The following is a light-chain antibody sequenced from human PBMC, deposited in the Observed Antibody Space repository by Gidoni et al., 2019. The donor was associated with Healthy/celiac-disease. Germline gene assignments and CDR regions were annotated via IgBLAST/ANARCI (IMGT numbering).Light chain of an antibody. CDR1: QSVRSSY. V-gene: IGKV3-20*01. CDR2: GAS. Sequence: EIVLTPSPGTLSLSPGERATLSCRASQSVRSSYLAWYQQKPGQAPRLLSYGASSRATGIPDRFSGSGSGTDFTLTISRLEPEDFAVYYCQQYGSSPMCSFGQGTKLEIK. CDR3: QQYGSSPMCS. J-gene: IGKJ2*04.